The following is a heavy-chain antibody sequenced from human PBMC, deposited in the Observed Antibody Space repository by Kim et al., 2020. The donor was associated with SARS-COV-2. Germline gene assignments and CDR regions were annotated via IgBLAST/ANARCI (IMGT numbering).Heavy chain of an antibody. CDR3: ARGPRIAARFDY. D-gene: IGHD6-13*01. Sequence: NYNPSHKSRVTISVDTSKNQFSLKLSSVTAADTAVYYCARGPRIAARFDYWGQGTLVTVSS. V-gene: IGHV4-34*01. J-gene: IGHJ4*02.